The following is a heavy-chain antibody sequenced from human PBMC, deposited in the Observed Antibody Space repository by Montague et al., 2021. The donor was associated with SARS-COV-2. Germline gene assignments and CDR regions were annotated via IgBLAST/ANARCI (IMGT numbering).Heavy chain of an antibody. D-gene: IGHD3-9*01. CDR2: IYPSGDT. V-gene: IGHV4-4*07. Sequence: SETRSLTCTVSAGSINNYYWSWIRKSAGKGLEWIGRIYPSGDTNYNHSLKSRFTVSVETSKSQFSLNLNSLTVADTAVYYCESSYGSGYYGFDYWGQGIPVTVSS. J-gene: IGHJ4*02. CDR3: ESSYGSGYYGFDY. CDR1: AGSINNYY.